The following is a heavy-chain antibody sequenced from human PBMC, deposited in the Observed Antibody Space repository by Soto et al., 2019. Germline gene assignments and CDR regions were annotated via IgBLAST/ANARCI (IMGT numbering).Heavy chain of an antibody. V-gene: IGHV3-30-3*01. CDR3: ARDKREQWLSTFDY. Sequence: QVQLVESGGGVVQPGRSLRLSCAASGFTFSSYAMHWVRQAPGKGLEWVVVISSDGSNKYYADSVKGRFTISRDNSKNTLYLQMNSLRAEDTAVYYCARDKREQWLSTFDYWGQGTLVTVSS. CDR2: ISSDGSNK. D-gene: IGHD6-19*01. J-gene: IGHJ4*02. CDR1: GFTFSSYA.